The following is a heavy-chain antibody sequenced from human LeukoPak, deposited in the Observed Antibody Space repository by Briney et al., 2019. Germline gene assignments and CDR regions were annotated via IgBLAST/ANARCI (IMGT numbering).Heavy chain of an antibody. CDR1: GGSMSSNY. J-gene: IGHJ4*02. CDR3: ARGEGSGSYYSYFDY. D-gene: IGHD1-26*01. CDR2: IYYSGST. V-gene: IGHV4-59*01. Sequence: SETLSLTCTVSGGSMSSNYWSWIRQPPGKGLEWVGYIYYSGSTNYNPSLKSRVTISVDTSKNQFSLKLSSVTAADTAVYYCARGEGSGSYYSYFDYWGQGTLVTVSS.